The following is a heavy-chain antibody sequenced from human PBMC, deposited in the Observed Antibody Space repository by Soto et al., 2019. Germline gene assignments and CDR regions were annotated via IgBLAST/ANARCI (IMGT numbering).Heavy chain of an antibody. J-gene: IGHJ4*02. Sequence: EVQLVESGGGLVQPGGSLRLSCAASGFTFSSYSMNWVRQAPGKGLEWVSSITSSSSYISYADSVKGRFTISRDNAKNSLYLQMNSLRAEDTAVYYCARDQPGYSYGYGLGYWGQGTLVTVSS. CDR1: GFTFSSYS. CDR3: ARDQPGYSYGYGLGY. CDR2: ITSSSSYI. D-gene: IGHD5-18*01. V-gene: IGHV3-21*01.